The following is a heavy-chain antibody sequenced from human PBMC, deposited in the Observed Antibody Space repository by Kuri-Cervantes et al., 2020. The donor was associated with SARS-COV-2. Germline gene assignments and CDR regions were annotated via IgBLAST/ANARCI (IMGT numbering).Heavy chain of an antibody. J-gene: IGHJ5*02. CDR3: ARRPLITLKEGWFDP. V-gene: IGHV4-39*01. D-gene: IGHD3-22*01. Sequence: GSLRLSCSVSGGSIISSGNYWGWIRQPPGKGLEWVGSIYYTGSTFYNPSLKSRVTISVDTSKNQFSLRLSSVTAADTAVYYCARRPLITLKEGWFDPWGQGTLVTVSS. CDR2: IYYTGST. CDR1: GGSIISSGNY.